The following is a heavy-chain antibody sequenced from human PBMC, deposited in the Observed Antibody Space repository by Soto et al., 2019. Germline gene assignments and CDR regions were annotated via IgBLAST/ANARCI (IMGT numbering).Heavy chain of an antibody. J-gene: IGHJ5*02. CDR2: ISAYNGNT. V-gene: IGHV1-18*01. CDR3: ARDRGYNWKYGWFDP. CDR1: GYTFTSYG. D-gene: IGHD1-7*01. Sequence: QVQLVQSGAEVKKPGASVKVSCKASGYTFTSYGISWVRQAPGQGLEWMGRISAYNGNTNYAQKLQGRVTMTTDTSTSTAYRELRSLRSDDTAVYYCARDRGYNWKYGWFDPWGQGTLVTVSS.